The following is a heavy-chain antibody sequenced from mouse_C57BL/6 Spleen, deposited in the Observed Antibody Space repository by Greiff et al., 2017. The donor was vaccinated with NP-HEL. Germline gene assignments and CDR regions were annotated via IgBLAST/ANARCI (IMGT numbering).Heavy chain of an antibody. D-gene: IGHD4-1*01. J-gene: IGHJ4*01. CDR3: ARWSGTYAMDY. V-gene: IGHV1-59*01. Sequence: VQLQQPGAELVRPGTSVKLSCKASGYTFTSYWMHWVKQRPGQGLEWIGVIDPSDSYTNYNQKFKGKATLTVDTSSSTAYMQLSSLTSEDSAVYYCARWSGTYAMDYWGQGTSVTVSS. CDR2: IDPSDSYT. CDR1: GYTFTSYW.